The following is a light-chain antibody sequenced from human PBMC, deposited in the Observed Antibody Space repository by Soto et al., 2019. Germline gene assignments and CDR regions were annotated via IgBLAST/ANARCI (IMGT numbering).Light chain of an antibody. V-gene: IGKV1-5*01. Sequence: DIQMTQSPSTLSASLGDRVTITCRASQSVTTWLAWYQQTPGKAPKLLIYDASRLESGVPSRFSGSGSGTEFTLTISSLQPDDFATYYCQEYSTFSFGPGTKVEIK. CDR2: DAS. CDR3: QEYSTFS. CDR1: QSVTTW. J-gene: IGKJ1*01.